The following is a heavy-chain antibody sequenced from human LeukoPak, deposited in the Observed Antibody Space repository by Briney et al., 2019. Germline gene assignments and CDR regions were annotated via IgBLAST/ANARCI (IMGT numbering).Heavy chain of an antibody. V-gene: IGHV3-33*01. D-gene: IGHD5-18*01. J-gene: IGHJ4*02. CDR2: IWYDGSNK. CDR3: ARGNGYSYGYLDY. Sequence: PGRSLRLSCAASGFTFSSYGMHWVRQAPGKALEWVAVIWYDGSNKYYADSVKGRSTISRDNSKNTLYLQMNSLRAEDTAVYYCARGNGYSYGYLDYWGQGTLVTVSS. CDR1: GFTFSSYG.